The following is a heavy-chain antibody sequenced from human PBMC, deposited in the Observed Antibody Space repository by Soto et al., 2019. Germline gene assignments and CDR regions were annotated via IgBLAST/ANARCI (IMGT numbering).Heavy chain of an antibody. Sequence: QVQLVQSGAEVKKPGDSVKVSCKASGYTFTSYAMHWVRQAPGQRLEWMGWINAGNGNTKYSQKFQGRVTITRDTSASTAYMELSSLGSEDTAVYYCARDMLGVVLYNWFDPWGQGTLVTVSS. CDR3: ARDMLGVVLYNWFDP. V-gene: IGHV1-3*01. CDR1: GYTFTSYA. J-gene: IGHJ5*02. D-gene: IGHD3-3*01. CDR2: INAGNGNT.